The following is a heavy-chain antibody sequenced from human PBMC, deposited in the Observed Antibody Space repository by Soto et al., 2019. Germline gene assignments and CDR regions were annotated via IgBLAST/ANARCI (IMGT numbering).Heavy chain of an antibody. J-gene: IGHJ4*02. Sequence: QVQLVQSGAEVKKPGASVKVSCKASGYTFTSYGISWVRQAPGQGLEWMGWISAYNSNTKYAQKLQGRVNMTTDTSTITAYMELRTLTSDDTSVYYCARESISSCHDYWGQGTLVTVSS. CDR2: ISAYNSNT. CDR1: GYTFTSYG. CDR3: ARESISSCHDY. D-gene: IGHD6-13*01. V-gene: IGHV1-18*01.